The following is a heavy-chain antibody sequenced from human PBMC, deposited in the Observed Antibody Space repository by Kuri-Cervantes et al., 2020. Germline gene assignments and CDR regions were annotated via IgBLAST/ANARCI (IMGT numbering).Heavy chain of an antibody. CDR3: AKGYKRIPSDAFDI. J-gene: IGHJ3*02. CDR1: GFTFDDYA. Sequence: LSLTCAASGFTFDDYAMHWVRQAPGKGLEWVSGISWNSGSIGYADSVKGRFTISRDNAKNSLYLQMNSLRAEDTALYYCAKGYKRIPSDAFDIWGQGTMVTVSS. CDR2: ISWNSGSI. D-gene: IGHD5-24*01. V-gene: IGHV3-9*01.